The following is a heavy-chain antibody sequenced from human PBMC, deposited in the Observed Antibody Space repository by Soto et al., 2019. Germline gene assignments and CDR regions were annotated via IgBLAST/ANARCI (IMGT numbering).Heavy chain of an antibody. CDR1: GGSFSGYY. CDR2: INHSGST. J-gene: IGHJ5*02. D-gene: IGHD3-10*01. Sequence: QVQLQQWGAGLLKPSETLSLTCAVYGGSFSGYYWSWIRQPPGKGLEWIGEINHSGSTNYNPSLKSRVTISVDTSKNQFSLKLSSVTAADTAVYYCAGNFMVRGLPPDDPWGQGTLVTVSS. CDR3: AGNFMVRGLPPDDP. V-gene: IGHV4-34*01.